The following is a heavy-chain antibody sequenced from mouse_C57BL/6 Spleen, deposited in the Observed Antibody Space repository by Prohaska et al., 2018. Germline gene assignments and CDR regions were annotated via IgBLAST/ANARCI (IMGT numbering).Heavy chain of an antibody. V-gene: IGHV1-64*01. Sequence: QVQLQQPGAELVKPGASVKLSCKASGYTFTSYWMHWVKQRPGQGLEWIGMIHPNSGSTNYNEKFKSKATLTVDKSSSTAYMQLSSLTSEDSAVYYCAKPPYYDYDYYAMDYWGQGTSVTVSS. CDR2: IHPNSGST. CDR1: GYTFTSYW. D-gene: IGHD2-4*01. J-gene: IGHJ4*01. CDR3: AKPPYYDYDYYAMDY.